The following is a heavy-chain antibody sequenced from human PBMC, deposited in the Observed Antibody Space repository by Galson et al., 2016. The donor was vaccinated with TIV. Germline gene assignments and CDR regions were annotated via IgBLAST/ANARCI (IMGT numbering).Heavy chain of an antibody. D-gene: IGHD3-16*01. CDR2: VLWNGRSP. CDR3: VRKNFGDAFDV. V-gene: IGHV3-20*04. CDR1: GFTFNEYG. Sequence: SLRLSCAASGFTFNEYGMNWVRQAPGKGLEWVSGVLWNGRSPGYADSVKGRFTISRDDAKKSLFLQLLRAEDTAVYYCVRKNFGDAFDVWGRGTMVTVSS. J-gene: IGHJ3*01.